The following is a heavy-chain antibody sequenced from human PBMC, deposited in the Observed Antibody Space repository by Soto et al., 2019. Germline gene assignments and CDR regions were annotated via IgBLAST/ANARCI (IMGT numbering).Heavy chain of an antibody. Sequence: TSETLSLTCTVSGGSISSGGYYWSWIRQHPGKGLEWIGYIYYSGSTYYNPSLKSRVTISVDTSKNQFSLKLSSVTAEDTAVYYCARGACSGGSCYSWNQYFDYWGQGTLVTVSS. CDR3: ARGACSGGSCYSWNQYFDY. V-gene: IGHV4-31*03. J-gene: IGHJ4*02. D-gene: IGHD2-15*01. CDR1: GGSISSGGYY. CDR2: IYYSGST.